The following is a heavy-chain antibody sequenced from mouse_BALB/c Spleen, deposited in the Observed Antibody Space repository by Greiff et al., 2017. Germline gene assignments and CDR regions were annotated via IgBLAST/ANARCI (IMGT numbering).Heavy chain of an antibody. CDR2: IDPANGNT. J-gene: IGHJ3*01. CDR3: ASPRLYDGYGGFAY. Sequence: VQLQQSGAELVKPGASVKLSCTASGFNIKDTYMHWVKQRPEQGLEWIGRIDPANGNTKYDPKFQGKATITADTSSNTAYLQLSSLTSEDTAVYYCASPRLYDGYGGFAYWGQGTLVTVSA. CDR1: GFNIKDTY. V-gene: IGHV14-3*02. D-gene: IGHD2-2*01.